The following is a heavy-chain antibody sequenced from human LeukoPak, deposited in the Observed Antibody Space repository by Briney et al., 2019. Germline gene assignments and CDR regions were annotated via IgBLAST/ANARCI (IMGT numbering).Heavy chain of an antibody. Sequence: SETLSLTCTVSGGSISSGSYFWGWIRQPAGKGLEWIGRIYTSGSTNYNPSLKSRVTISVDTSKNQFSLKLSSVTAADTAVYYCARGGSGWNYYYYYMDVWGKGTTVTISS. CDR3: ARGGSGWNYYYYYMDV. D-gene: IGHD6-19*01. J-gene: IGHJ6*03. CDR2: IYTSGST. CDR1: GGSISSGSYF. V-gene: IGHV4-61*02.